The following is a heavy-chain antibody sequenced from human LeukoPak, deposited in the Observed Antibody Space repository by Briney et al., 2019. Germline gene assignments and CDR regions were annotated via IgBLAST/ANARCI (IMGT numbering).Heavy chain of an antibody. CDR2: ISSSSSYI. CDR3: ARALYYYDSSGYFAGY. J-gene: IGHJ4*02. CDR1: GFTFSTYA. V-gene: IGHV3-21*01. D-gene: IGHD3-22*01. Sequence: RGSLRLSCAASGFTFSTYAMSWVRQAPGKGLEWVSSISSSSSYIYYADSVKGRFTISRDNAKNSLYLQMNSLRAEDTAVYYCARALYYYDSSGYFAGYWGQGTLVTVSS.